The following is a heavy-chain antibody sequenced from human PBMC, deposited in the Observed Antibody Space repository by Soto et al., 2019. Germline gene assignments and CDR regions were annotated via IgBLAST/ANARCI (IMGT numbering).Heavy chain of an antibody. D-gene: IGHD3-10*01. Sequence: QVQLVQSGAEVKKPGSSVKVSCKASGGTFSSYAISWVRQAPGQGLEWMGGIIPIFGTANYAQKFQGRVTITADESTSTAYMELSSLRSEDTAVYYCARGRYYGSGSRTDYYYYYCMDVWGQGTTVTVSS. CDR2: IIPIFGTA. V-gene: IGHV1-69*12. J-gene: IGHJ6*02. CDR3: ARGRYYGSGSRTDYYYYYCMDV. CDR1: GGTFSSYA.